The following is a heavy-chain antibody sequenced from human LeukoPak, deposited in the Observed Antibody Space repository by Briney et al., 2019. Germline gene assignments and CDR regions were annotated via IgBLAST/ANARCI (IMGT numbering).Heavy chain of an antibody. CDR2: ISSSSSYI. V-gene: IGHV3-21*01. Sequence: GGSLRLSCAASGFTFSSYSMNWVRQAPGKGLEWFSSISSSSSYIYYAHSVKGRFTISRDNAKNSLYLQMNSLRAEDTAVYYCARDPSVAAAGVWFDPWGQGTLVTVSS. D-gene: IGHD6-13*01. CDR1: GFTFSSYS. J-gene: IGHJ5*02. CDR3: ARDPSVAAAGVWFDP.